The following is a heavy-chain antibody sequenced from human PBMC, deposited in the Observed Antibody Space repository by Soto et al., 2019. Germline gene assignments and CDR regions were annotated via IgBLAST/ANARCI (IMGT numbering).Heavy chain of an antibody. V-gene: IGHV3-74*01. CDR2: ISDDGTTT. CDR3: TRERRAESSGTWDH. Sequence: GGSLRPSCVAPGLTLRTYWLHWARQVPGQSPLWVSRISDDGTTTNYADPVRARFTISRDNSKNTLYLQMNTLKPDDPAIYYCTRERRAESSGTWDHWGQGTPVTVSS. J-gene: IGHJ4*02. CDR1: GLTLRTYW. D-gene: IGHD1-26*01.